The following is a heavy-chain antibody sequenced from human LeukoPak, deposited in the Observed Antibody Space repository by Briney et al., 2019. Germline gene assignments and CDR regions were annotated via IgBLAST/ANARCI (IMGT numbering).Heavy chain of an antibody. V-gene: IGHV3-20*04. Sequence: GGSLRLSCAASGFRFEDHGMSWVRQGPGKGLEWVSGINWNGGSTGYGDSVKGRFTISRDNAKNSLYLQMNSLRAEDTALYYCAGGDRNGWYFDYWGQGVLVTVSS. J-gene: IGHJ4*02. CDR2: INWNGGST. D-gene: IGHD6-19*01. CDR3: AGGDRNGWYFDY. CDR1: GFRFEDHG.